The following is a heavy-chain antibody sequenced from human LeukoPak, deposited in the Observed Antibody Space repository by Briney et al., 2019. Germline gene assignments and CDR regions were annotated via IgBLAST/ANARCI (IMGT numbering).Heavy chain of an antibody. J-gene: IGHJ4*02. D-gene: IGHD3-22*01. CDR3: AKSGYYDSSGPLFDY. Sequence: PGGSLRLSCAASGFTFSSYGMHWVRQAPGKGLEWVAFIRYDGSNKYYADSVKGRFTISRDNSKNTLYLQMNSLRAEDTAAYYCAKSGYYDSSGPLFDYWGQGTLVTVSS. CDR1: GFTFSSYG. V-gene: IGHV3-30*02. CDR2: IRYDGSNK.